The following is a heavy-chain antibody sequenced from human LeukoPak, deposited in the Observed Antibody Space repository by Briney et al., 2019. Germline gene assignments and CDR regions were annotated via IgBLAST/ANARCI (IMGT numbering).Heavy chain of an antibody. Sequence: SETLSLTCTVSGGSISSYHWSWIRQPPGKGLEWIGDRYYSGSPNYNPSLKSRVTMLVDTSKNQFSLKLSSVTAADTAVYYWAGRDGGSFGFDNWGQGTLVTVPS. CDR2: RYYSGSP. CDR1: GGSISSYH. V-gene: IGHV4-59*01. J-gene: IGHJ4*02. D-gene: IGHD1-26*01. CDR3: AGRDGGSFGFDN.